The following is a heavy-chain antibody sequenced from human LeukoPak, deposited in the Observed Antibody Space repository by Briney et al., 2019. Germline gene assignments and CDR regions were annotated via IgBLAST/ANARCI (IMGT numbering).Heavy chain of an antibody. CDR1: GFTFSSYA. D-gene: IGHD3-10*01. CDR2: ISSNGGST. J-gene: IGHJ3*02. Sequence: GGSLRLSCAASGFTFSSYAMHWVRQAPGKGLEYVSAISSNGGSTYYANSVKGRFTISRDNSKNTLYLQMGSLRAEDMAVYYCARVLRPGFGELNEAFDIWGQGTMVTVSS. CDR3: ARVLRPGFGELNEAFDI. V-gene: IGHV3-64*01.